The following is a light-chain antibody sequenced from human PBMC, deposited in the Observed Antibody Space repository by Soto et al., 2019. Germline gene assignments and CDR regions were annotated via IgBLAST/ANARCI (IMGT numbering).Light chain of an antibody. Sequence: QSALTQPASVSGSPGQSITISCTGTSSDVGGYNYVSWHQQHPGKVPKLMIYDVSYRPSGVSNRFSGSKSGNTASLTISGLQAEDEADYYCSSYTTSSTYVFGTGTNHRP. J-gene: IGLJ1*01. CDR1: SSDVGGYNY. V-gene: IGLV2-14*01. CDR2: DVS. CDR3: SSYTTSSTYV.